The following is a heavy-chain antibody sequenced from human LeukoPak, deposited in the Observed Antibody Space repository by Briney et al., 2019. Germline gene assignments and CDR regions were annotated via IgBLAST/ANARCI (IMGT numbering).Heavy chain of an antibody. CDR3: AIEDGNYGSGKYYYLDY. V-gene: IGHV3-23*01. CDR2: ICGHGISI. CDR1: GFTFSNYA. Sequence: GGSVRVSCEASGFTFSNYAMSWVRQAPGKGLEWVSGICGHGISIYYADSVKGRFTISRDNSKSTQYLVMNSLRAEDTAVYYCAIEDGNYGSGKYYYLDYWGQGTLVTV. D-gene: IGHD3-10*01. J-gene: IGHJ4*02.